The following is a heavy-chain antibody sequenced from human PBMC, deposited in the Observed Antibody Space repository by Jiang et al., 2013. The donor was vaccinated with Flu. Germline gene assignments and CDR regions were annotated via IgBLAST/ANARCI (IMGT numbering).Heavy chain of an antibody. V-gene: IGHV4-39*01. CDR2: IYYSGST. CDR3: ARVLEAAGPYYYDSNNFDY. CDR1: GGSIRSSSYY. J-gene: IGHJ4*01. D-gene: IGHD3-22*01. Sequence: GSGLVKPSETLSLTCTVSGGSIRSSSYYWAWIRQPPGKGLEWIGSIYYSGSTYYNPSLKSRVTISVDTPKNQFSLRLSSVTATDTAAYYCARVLEAAGPYYYDSNNFDYWARNLVTVSS.